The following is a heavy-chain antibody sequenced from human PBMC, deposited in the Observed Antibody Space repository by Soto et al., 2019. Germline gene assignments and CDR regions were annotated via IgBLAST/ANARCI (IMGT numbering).Heavy chain of an antibody. CDR1: GFTFNSYG. J-gene: IGHJ6*02. CDR2: ISYDSTKT. CDR3: ARTRSAWSDFHYYSLDV. D-gene: IGHD1-26*01. V-gene: IGHV3-30*03. Sequence: GGSLRLSCAASGFTFNSYGMHWVRQGPGNGPEWVAFISYDSTKTYYADSVKGRFTISRDNSNSALYVQRNSLTGEDTAVYYCARTRSAWSDFHYYSLDVWGQGTTVTVSS.